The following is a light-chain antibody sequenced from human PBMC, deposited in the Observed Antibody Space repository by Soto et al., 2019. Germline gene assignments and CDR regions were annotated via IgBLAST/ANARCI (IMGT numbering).Light chain of an antibody. CDR3: QQFHSLPYT. J-gene: IGKJ2*01. CDR1: QDVNVY. CDR2: DAS. V-gene: IGKV1-33*01. Sequence: IHMTQSPSSLSASVGDRVTMTCQASQDVNVYLNWFHQRPGKAPQLLIYDASSLETGVPSRFSGSGFGTDFTFTISTLQPEDIGTYYCQQFHSLPYTFGQGSRLEI.